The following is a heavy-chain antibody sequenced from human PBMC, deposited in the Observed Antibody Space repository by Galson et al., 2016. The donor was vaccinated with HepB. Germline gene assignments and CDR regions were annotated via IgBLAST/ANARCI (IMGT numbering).Heavy chain of an antibody. CDR2: VWYDGSKK. CDR3: ARADHRYYHGSGSYGVDN. D-gene: IGHD3-10*01. Sequence: SLRLSCAVSGFIFSSYGMHWVRQAPGKGLEWVAVVWYDGSKKYYADSVKGRFTISRDNSKNTLYLQMNSLRAEDTAVYFCARADHRYYHGSGSYGVDNWGQGTLVTVSS. V-gene: IGHV3-33*01. CDR1: GFIFSSYG. J-gene: IGHJ4*02.